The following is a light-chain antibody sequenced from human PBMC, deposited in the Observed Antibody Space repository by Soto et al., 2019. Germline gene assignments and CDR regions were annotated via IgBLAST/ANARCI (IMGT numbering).Light chain of an antibody. V-gene: IGKV1-5*03. Sequence: DIQMTQSPSTVSASVGDRVTITCRASQSISTWLAWYQQKPGKAPRLLIYKASSLESGVPSRFTGSGSGTQFTLIIDSLQHDDSATYYCQHYDSNPYTFGQGTKLEI. CDR1: QSISTW. CDR3: QHYDSNPYT. J-gene: IGKJ2*01. CDR2: KAS.